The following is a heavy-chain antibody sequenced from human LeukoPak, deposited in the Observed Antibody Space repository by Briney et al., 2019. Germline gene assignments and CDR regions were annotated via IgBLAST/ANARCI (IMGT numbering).Heavy chain of an antibody. CDR3: ARDLHRRDGYNFNY. CDR1: GFTFSSYS. J-gene: IGHJ4*02. V-gene: IGHV3-21*01. Sequence: GGSLRLSCAASGFTFSSYSMNWVRQAPGKGLEWVSSISSGSSYIYYADSVKGRFTISRDNAKNSLYLQMNSLRAEDTAVYYCARDLHRRDGYNFNYWGQGTLVTVSS. CDR2: ISSGSSYI. D-gene: IGHD5-24*01.